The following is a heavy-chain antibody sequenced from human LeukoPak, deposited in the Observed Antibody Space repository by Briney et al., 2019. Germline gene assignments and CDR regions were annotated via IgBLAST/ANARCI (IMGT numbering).Heavy chain of an antibody. Sequence: ASVKVSCKASGYTFTKYYIHWVRQAPGQGLEWMGIINPNSGSTNYAQKFQGRVTMTRDTSTSTVYMELISLRSADTAVHYCARDDSPDYGDYVLGYWGQGTLVTVSS. CDR2: INPNSGST. J-gene: IGHJ4*02. D-gene: IGHD4-17*01. CDR1: GYTFTKYY. CDR3: ARDDSPDYGDYVLGY. V-gene: IGHV1-46*01.